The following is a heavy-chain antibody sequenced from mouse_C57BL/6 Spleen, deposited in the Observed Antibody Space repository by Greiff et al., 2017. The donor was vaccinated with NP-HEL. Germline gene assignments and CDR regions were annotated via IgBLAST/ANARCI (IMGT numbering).Heavy chain of an antibody. V-gene: IGHV14-4*01. CDR2: IDPENGDT. CDR3: TTGDGYYAAHGYFDV. Sequence: EVQLVESGAELVRPGASVKLSCTASGFNIKDDYMHWVKQRPEQGLEWIGWIDPENGDTEYASKFQGKATITADTSSNTAYLQLSSLTSEDTAVYYCTTGDGYYAAHGYFDVWGTGTTVTVSS. D-gene: IGHD2-3*01. J-gene: IGHJ1*03. CDR1: GFNIKDDY.